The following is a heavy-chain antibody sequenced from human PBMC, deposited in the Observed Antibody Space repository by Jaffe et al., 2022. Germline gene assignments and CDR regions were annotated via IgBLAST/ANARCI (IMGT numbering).Heavy chain of an antibody. D-gene: IGHD6-19*01. CDR1: GFSLRTTGMC. CDR3: ARSQASGWFKGEFDS. CDR2: IDWTNEK. V-gene: IGHV2-70*01. J-gene: IGHJ4*02. Sequence: QVTLRESGPALVKPTQTLTLTCTLSGFSLRTTGMCVAWIRQPPGEALEWLALIDWTNEKYYTTSLKTRLAISKDTSKNQVILTMTHMDFVDTGTYYCARSQASGWFKGEFDSWGQGILVTVDS.